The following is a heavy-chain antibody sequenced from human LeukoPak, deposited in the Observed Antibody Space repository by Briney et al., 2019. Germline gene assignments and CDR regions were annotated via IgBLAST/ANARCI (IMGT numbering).Heavy chain of an antibody. J-gene: IGHJ4*02. D-gene: IGHD3-10*01. CDR1: GGSISSGGYY. Sequence: PSQTLSLTCTVSGGSISSGGYYWSWIRQHPGKGLEWIGYIYYSGSTYYNPSLKSRVTISVDTSKNQFSLKLSSVTAADTAVYYCARFGAWFGELLSDYFDYWGQGTLVTVSS. CDR3: ARFGAWFGELLSDYFDY. V-gene: IGHV4-31*03. CDR2: IYYSGST.